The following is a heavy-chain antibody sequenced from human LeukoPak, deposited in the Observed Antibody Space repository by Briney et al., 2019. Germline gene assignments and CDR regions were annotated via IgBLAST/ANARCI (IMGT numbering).Heavy chain of an antibody. V-gene: IGHV4-39*01. D-gene: IGHD5-12*01. CDR2: IYYSGST. J-gene: IGHJ4*02. CDR3: ARHLAVGYDWVGEYYFDY. CDR1: GGSISSSSYY. Sequence: PSETLSLTCTVSGGSISSSSYYWGWIRQPPGKGLEWIGSIYYSGSTYYNPSLKSRVTISVDTSKNQFSLKLSSVTAADTAVYYCARHLAVGYDWVGEYYFDYWGQGTLVTVSS.